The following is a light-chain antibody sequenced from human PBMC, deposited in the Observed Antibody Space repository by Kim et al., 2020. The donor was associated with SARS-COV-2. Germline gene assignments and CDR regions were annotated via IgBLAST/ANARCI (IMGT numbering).Light chain of an antibody. V-gene: IGKV3-20*01. Sequence: SPGERATRTCRTSQSVTSSYVAWYQQKPGQAPRLLIYGASSRAAGISDRFSGSGSGTDFTLTISRLEPEDFAVYYCQQFGSSPWTFGQGTKVDIK. CDR3: QQFGSSPWT. CDR1: QSVTSSY. CDR2: GAS. J-gene: IGKJ1*01.